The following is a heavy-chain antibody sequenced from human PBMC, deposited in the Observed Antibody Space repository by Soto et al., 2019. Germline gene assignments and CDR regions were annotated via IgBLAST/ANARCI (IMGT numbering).Heavy chain of an antibody. V-gene: IGHV2-5*02. Sequence: QITLKESGPTLVNPTQHLTLTCTFSGFSLSTTAEGVGWIRQPPGKALEWLALIYWDDDERYSPSLKSRLTITKDTSKNQVVLTMTNVDPVDTATYYCAHGSCSSADCYPNPYLDYWGQGILVTVSS. D-gene: IGHD2-2*01. J-gene: IGHJ4*02. CDR1: GFSLSTTAEG. CDR2: IYWDDDE. CDR3: AHGSCSSADCYPNPYLDY.